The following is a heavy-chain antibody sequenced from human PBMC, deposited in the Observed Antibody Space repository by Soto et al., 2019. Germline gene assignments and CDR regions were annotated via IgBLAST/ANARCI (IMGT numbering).Heavy chain of an antibody. J-gene: IGHJ4*01. D-gene: IGHD6-25*01. Sequence: PSETLSLPCAVYAGSFSRYYWRWIRQPPGKGKKWIGKINHSGSTNYNPSLKSRVTTSVDTSKYQFSLKLSFVTAADTAVFFFVRGLTRSAWRRYYFDYCGHRTLVTGSS. V-gene: IGHV4-34*01. CDR1: AGSFSRYY. CDR3: VRGLTRSAWRRYYFDY. CDR2: INHSGST.